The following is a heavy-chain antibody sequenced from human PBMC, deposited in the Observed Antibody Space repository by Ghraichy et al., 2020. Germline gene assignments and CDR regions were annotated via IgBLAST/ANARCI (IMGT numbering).Heavy chain of an antibody. D-gene: IGHD5-12*01. CDR3: ARLKWDIVARVGNYYYGMDV. CDR2: IYYSGST. J-gene: IGHJ6*02. CDR1: GGSISSSSYY. Sequence: SETLSLTCTVSGGSISSSSYYWGWIRQPPGKGLEWIGSIYYSGSTYYNPSLKSRVTISVDTSKNQFSLKLSSWTAADTAVYYCARLKWDIVARVGNYYYGMDVWGQGTTVTVSS. V-gene: IGHV4-39*01.